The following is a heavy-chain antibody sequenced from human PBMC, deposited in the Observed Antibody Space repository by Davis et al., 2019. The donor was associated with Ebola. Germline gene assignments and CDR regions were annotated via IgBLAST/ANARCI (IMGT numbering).Heavy chain of an antibody. CDR2: INPSGGST. CDR3: ARDRAEFPNWLDP. CDR1: GYTFTSYY. J-gene: IGHJ5*02. V-gene: IGHV1-46*01. Sequence: ASVKVSCKASGYTFTSYYMHWVRQAPGQGLEWMGIINPSGGSTSYAQKFQGRVTMTRDTSTSTAYMDLGRLRYDDTAMYYCARDRAEFPNWLDPWGQGTLVTVSS.